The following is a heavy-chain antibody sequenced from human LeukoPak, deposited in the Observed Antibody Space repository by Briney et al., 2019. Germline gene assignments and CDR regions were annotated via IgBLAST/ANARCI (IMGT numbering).Heavy chain of an antibody. CDR2: MNPSSGNT. CDR3: AQTSAGYYDFWSGPHENNWFDP. D-gene: IGHD3-3*01. J-gene: IGHJ5*02. Sequence: ASVKVSCKASGYTFTSYDINWVRQATGQGLEWMGWMNPSSGNTGYAQKFQGRVTITADESTSTAYMELSSLRSEDTAVYYCAQTSAGYYDFWSGPHENNWFDPWGQGTLVTVSS. V-gene: IGHV1-8*03. CDR1: GYTFTSYD.